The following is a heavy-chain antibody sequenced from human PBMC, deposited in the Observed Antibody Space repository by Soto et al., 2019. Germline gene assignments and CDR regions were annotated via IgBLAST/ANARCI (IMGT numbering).Heavy chain of an antibody. CDR2: ISVDGSS. CDR1: GFTFSSYA. J-gene: IGHJ4*02. CDR3: AKNYFCDN. V-gene: IGHV3-23*01. Sequence: EVQLLESGGGLIQPGGSVRLSCAASGFTFSSYAMTWVRQAPGKGLEWVSSISVDGSSYYADSVKGRFTISRDNSKNTLYLHVRSPRAEDTAVYYCAKNYFCDNWGQGTLVTVSS.